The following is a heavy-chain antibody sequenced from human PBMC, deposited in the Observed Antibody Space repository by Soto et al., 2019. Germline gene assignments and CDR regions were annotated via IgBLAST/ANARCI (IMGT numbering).Heavy chain of an antibody. J-gene: IGHJ4*02. CDR3: ARELSYYSSSGYAYYFDH. CDR1: VGSISISNW. D-gene: IGHD3-22*01. CDR2: IYHSGST. Sequence: SETLSLTCAVSVGSISISNWWSCFRQPPVKGLEWIGEIYHSGSTNYNPSLKSRVTISVDKSKKQFSLKLSSVTAADTAVYYCARELSYYSSSGYAYYFDHWGRGIMVTV. V-gene: IGHV4-4*02.